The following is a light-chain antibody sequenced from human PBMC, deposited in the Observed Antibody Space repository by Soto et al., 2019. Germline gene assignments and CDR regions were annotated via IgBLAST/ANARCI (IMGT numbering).Light chain of an antibody. J-gene: IGLJ1*01. Sequence: QYALTHPASVSRSPAQAITVSCSGTSSDIGAHNFVSWYQQDSGKAPKLIIYEVINRPSGVSDRFSGSKSGNTASLTISGLQSEDEADYYCNSYTTSNTFVFGSGTKVTVL. CDR2: EVI. CDR3: NSYTTSNTFV. CDR1: SSDIGAHNF. V-gene: IGLV2-14*03.